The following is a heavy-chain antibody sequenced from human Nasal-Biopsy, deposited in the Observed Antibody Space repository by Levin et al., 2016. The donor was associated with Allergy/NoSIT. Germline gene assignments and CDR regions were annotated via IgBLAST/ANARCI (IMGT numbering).Heavy chain of an antibody. Sequence: GESLKISCEGSGFNLGKTWLHWVRQAPGKGLVWVSRFSGDGTSTSFADFVKGRFTISRDNAKNRLYVQMNSLRVEDTAVYYCARENYDAFDIWGQGTMVTVSS. J-gene: IGHJ3*02. CDR2: FSGDGTST. CDR3: ARENYDAFDI. D-gene: IGHD5-24*01. V-gene: IGHV3-74*01. CDR1: GFNLGKTW.